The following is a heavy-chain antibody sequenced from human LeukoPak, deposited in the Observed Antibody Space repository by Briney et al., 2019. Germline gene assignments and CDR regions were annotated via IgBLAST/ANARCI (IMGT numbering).Heavy chain of an antibody. CDR3: ARSGSYCSSTSCHPYYYYYYYMDF. Sequence: GGSLRLSCAASGFTFSSYSMHWVRQAPGKGLEYVSAISSNGGNTYYANSVKGRFTISRDNSKNTLYLQMGSLRAEDTAVYYCARSGSYCSSTSCHPYYYYYYYMDFWGKGTPVTVSS. D-gene: IGHD2-2*01. CDR1: GFTFSSYS. V-gene: IGHV3-64*01. J-gene: IGHJ6*03. CDR2: ISSNGGNT.